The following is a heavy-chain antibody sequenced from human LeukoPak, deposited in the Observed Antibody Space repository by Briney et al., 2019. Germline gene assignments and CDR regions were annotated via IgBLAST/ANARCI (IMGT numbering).Heavy chain of an antibody. Sequence: SQTLSLTCTVSGGSISSGGYYWSWIRQRPGKGLEWIGYIYYSGSTYYNPSLKSRVTISVDTSKNQFSLKLSSVTAADTAVYYCARVGFYYDSSGYYPYYFDYWGQGTLVTVSS. V-gene: IGHV4-31*03. D-gene: IGHD3-22*01. CDR1: GGSISSGGYY. J-gene: IGHJ4*02. CDR2: IYYSGST. CDR3: ARVGFYYDSSGYYPYYFDY.